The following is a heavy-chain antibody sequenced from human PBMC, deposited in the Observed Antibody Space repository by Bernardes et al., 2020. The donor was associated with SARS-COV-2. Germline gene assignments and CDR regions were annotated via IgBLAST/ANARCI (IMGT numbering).Heavy chain of an antibody. J-gene: IGHJ2*01. D-gene: IGHD3-9*01. Sequence: SESLSLTCTVSGGSIVNNNYYWSWLLQTPGKGLEWIATILHTGNTYYNPSLESRVTASIDTSKSQFSLRLKSVTAADTAMYFCATPASDTIWTGYYTRWYFDLWGRGTLVTVSA. V-gene: IGHV4-39*01. CDR1: GGSIVNNNYY. CDR3: ATPASDTIWTGYYTRWYFDL. CDR2: ILHTGNT.